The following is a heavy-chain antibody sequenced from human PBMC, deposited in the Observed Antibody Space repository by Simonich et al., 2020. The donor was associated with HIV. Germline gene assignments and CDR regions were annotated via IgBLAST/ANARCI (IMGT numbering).Heavy chain of an antibody. V-gene: IGHV4-34*01. D-gene: IGHD3-22*01. CDR1: GGSFSDYY. CDR2: INHSGTT. CDR3: ARNGFYYDSSGYCLFDY. Sequence: QVQLQQWGAGLLKPSETLSLSCAVYGGSFSDYYWGWIRQSPGKGLVWIGEINHSGTTNYNPSLKRRVTISVDTSKNQFSLKLSSVTVADTAVYYCARNGFYYDSSGYCLFDYWGQGTLVTVSS. J-gene: IGHJ4*02.